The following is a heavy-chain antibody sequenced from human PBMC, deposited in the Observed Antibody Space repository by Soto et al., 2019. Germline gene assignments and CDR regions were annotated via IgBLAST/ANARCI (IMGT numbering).Heavy chain of an antibody. Sequence: GSLRLSCAASGFTFSSYSMNWVRQAPGKGLEWVSYISSSSSTIYYADSVKGRFTISRDNAKNSLYLQMNSLRDEDTAVYYCARDVLRYFDWFYYGMDVWGQGTTVTVSS. D-gene: IGHD3-9*01. V-gene: IGHV3-48*02. J-gene: IGHJ6*02. CDR2: ISSSSSTI. CDR3: ARDVLRYFDWFYYGMDV. CDR1: GFTFSSYS.